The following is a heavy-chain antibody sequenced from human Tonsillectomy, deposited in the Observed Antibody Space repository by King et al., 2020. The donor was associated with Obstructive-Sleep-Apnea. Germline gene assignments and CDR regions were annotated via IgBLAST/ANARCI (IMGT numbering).Heavy chain of an antibody. V-gene: IGHV3-30-3*01. J-gene: IGHJ4*02. CDR3: TRRVATANLFYFDC. CDR2: ISYDGSIK. CDR1: GFTFSSYS. Sequence: VQLVESGGDVVQPGRSLRLSCAASGFTFSSYSMHWVRQAPGKGLEWVAVISYDGSIKYYADSVKGRFTISRDNSKNTLYLQMNSLRTEDTALYYCTRRVATANLFYFDCWGQGTLVTVSS. D-gene: IGHD5-12*01.